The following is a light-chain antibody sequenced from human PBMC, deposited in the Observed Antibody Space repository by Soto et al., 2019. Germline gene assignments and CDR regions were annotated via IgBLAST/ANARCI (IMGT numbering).Light chain of an antibody. J-gene: IGKJ1*01. V-gene: IGKV3-11*01. CDR2: DAS. CDR3: QQRSNWPRT. Sequence: EIVLTQSPATLSLSPGERATLSCSASQSVSSYLAWYQQKPGQAPRLLIYDASNRATGIPARFSGSGSGTDFAVTISSLEPEDFAVYYGQQRSNWPRTFGQGTKVEIK. CDR1: QSVSSY.